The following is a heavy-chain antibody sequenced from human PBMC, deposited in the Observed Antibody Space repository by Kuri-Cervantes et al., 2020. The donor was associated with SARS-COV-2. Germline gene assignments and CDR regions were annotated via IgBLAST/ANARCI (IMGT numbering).Heavy chain of an antibody. CDR2: IYPGESDN. CDR3: ARHVLGYYYYYMDV. Sequence: KVSCKGSGYSFTSYWIGWVRQMPGKGLEWMGIIYPGESDNRYRPSFQGQVTIPADKSISTAYLQWSSLKASDTALYYCARHVLGYYYYYMDVWAKGTTVTVPS. J-gene: IGHJ6*03. CDR1: GYSFTSYW. D-gene: IGHD3-10*01. V-gene: IGHV5-51*01.